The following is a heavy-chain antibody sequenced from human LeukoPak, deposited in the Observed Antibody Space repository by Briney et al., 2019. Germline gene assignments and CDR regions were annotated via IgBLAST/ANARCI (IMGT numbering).Heavy chain of an antibody. CDR2: ITSDGSST. CDR1: GFTFNNYW. D-gene: IGHD1-26*01. V-gene: IGHV3-74*01. J-gene: IGHJ4*02. Sequence: GGSLRLSCAASGFTFNNYWMHWVRQAPGTGLVWVSRITSDGSSTSYADSVKGRFTISRDNAKNTLYLQMNSLRAEDTAVYHCARDEAVGAPFDYWGQGTLVTVSS. CDR3: ARDEAVGAPFDY.